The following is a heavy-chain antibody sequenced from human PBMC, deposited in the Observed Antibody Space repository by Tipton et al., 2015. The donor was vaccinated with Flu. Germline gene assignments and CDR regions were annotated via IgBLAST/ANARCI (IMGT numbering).Heavy chain of an antibody. J-gene: IGHJ5*02. D-gene: IGHD4-11*01. CDR3: ARRDYSNYVSDLKSWFDP. Sequence: TLSLTCAVSGDSISSDYYWGWIRQFPGKGLEWIGTVSRTGSTIYNPSLKSRATISVDTSKNHFSLKMKSVTATDMAVYYCARRDYSNYVSDLKSWFDPWGQGTLAAVSS. CDR1: GDSISSDYY. V-gene: IGHV4-38-2*01. CDR2: VSRTGST.